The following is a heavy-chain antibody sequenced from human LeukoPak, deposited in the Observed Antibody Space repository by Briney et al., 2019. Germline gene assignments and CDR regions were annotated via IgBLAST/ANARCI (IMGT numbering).Heavy chain of an antibody. CDR2: IYPKSGGT. D-gene: IGHD1-26*01. CDR3: ARGGGTFHFDY. V-gene: IGHV1-2*02. J-gene: IGHJ4*02. Sequence: VASVKVSCKASGYTFTGNYLHWARQAPGQGLEWMGWIYPKSGGTKYAQKFQGRVTMTGDTSISTAYMELSSLRSDDTAVYFCARGGGTFHFDYWGQGAQVTVSS. CDR1: GYTFTGNY.